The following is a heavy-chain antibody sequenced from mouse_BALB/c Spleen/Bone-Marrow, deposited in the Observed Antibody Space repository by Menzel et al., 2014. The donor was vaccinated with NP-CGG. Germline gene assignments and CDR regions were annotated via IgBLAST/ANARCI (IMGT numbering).Heavy chain of an antibody. CDR3: ARYYYGFYFDY. Sequence: VQMQQSGAELVKPGASVKLSCTASGFNIKDTYMHWVKQRPEQGLEWIGRIDPANGNTKYDPKFQGKATMTADTSSSTAYLQLSSLTSEDTAVYYCARYYYGFYFDYWGQGTTLTVSS. CDR2: IDPANGNT. D-gene: IGHD1-1*01. CDR1: GFNIKDTY. V-gene: IGHV14-3*02. J-gene: IGHJ2*01.